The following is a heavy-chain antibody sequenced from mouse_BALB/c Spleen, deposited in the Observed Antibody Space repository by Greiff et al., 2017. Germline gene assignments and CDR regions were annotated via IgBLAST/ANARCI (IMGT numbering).Heavy chain of an antibody. V-gene: IGHV5-4*02. CDR2: ISDGGSYT. J-gene: IGHJ3*01. Sequence: EVQRVESGGGLVKPGGSLKLSCAASGFTFSDYYMYWVRQTPEKRLEWVATISDGGSYTYYPDSVKGRFTISRDNAKNNLYLQMSSLKSEDTAMYYCAREGYDGAWFAYWGQGTLVTVSA. CDR1: GFTFSDYY. CDR3: AREGYDGAWFAY. D-gene: IGHD2-14*01.